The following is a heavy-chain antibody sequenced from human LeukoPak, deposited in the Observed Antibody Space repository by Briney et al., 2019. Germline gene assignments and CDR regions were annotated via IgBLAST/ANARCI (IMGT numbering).Heavy chain of an antibody. CDR3: ARGPNHYGSGRDFVDD. CDR2: IDPNSGST. D-gene: IGHD3-10*01. CDR1: RYTFTAYY. V-gene: IGHV1-2*02. J-gene: IGHJ4*02. Sequence: ASVKVSCKASRYTFTAYYMHWVRQAPGQGLESMGWIDPNSGSTKYAQKFQGRVTMTRDTSITTAYMELSRLTSDDTAVYYCARGPNHYGSGRDFVDDWGQGTPVTVSS.